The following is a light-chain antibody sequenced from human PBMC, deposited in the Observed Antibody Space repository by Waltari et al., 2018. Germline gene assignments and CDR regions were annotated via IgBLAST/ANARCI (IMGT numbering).Light chain of an antibody. CDR1: SSDVGGYNY. Sequence: QSALTQPASVSGSPGQSITISCTGTSSDVGGYNYVPRYQQHPGKAPQHMFYEVSTRPSWVSNRFSCSKSGNTASLTISGLQAEDEADYYCSSYTSSSTLVFGGGTKLTVL. CDR2: EVS. CDR3: SSYTSSSTLV. V-gene: IGLV2-14*01. J-gene: IGLJ3*02.